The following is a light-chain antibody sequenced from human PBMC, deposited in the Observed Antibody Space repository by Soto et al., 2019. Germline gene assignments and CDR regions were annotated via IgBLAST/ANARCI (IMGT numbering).Light chain of an antibody. J-gene: IGLJ1*01. Sequence: QPVLTQSPSASASLGASVKLTCTLSSGHSSYAIAWHQQQPEEGPRYLMKLNSDGSHSKGDGIPDRFSGSSSGAERYLTISSLQSEDEADYYCQTWGTGIQVFGTGTKLTVL. CDR1: SGHSSYA. CDR2: LNSDGSH. CDR3: QTWGTGIQV. V-gene: IGLV4-69*01.